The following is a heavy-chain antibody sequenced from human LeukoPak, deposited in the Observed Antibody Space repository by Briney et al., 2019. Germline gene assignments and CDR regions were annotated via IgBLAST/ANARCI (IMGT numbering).Heavy chain of an antibody. J-gene: IGHJ4*02. CDR2: TYYRSKWYN. CDR3: TVSLGYHFG. D-gene: IGHD3-22*01. CDR1: GDSVSTNSAT. Sequence: SQTLSLTCAISGDSVSTNSATWNWIRQSPSRGLEWLGRTYYRSKWYNDYAVSVKSRIIINPDTSKNQFSLQLSSVTPEDTAVYYCTVSLGYHFGWGQGTLVTVSS. V-gene: IGHV6-1*01.